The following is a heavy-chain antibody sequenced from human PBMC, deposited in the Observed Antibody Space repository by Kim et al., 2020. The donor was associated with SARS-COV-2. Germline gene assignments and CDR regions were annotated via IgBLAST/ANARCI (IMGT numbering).Heavy chain of an antibody. V-gene: IGHV4-34*01. J-gene: IGHJ4*02. D-gene: IGHD1-1*01. CDR3: AGGWRVRRFDY. Sequence: NNNPSLKSRVTISVDTSKNQFSLKLSSVTAADTAVYYCAGGWRVRRFDYWGQGTLVTVSS.